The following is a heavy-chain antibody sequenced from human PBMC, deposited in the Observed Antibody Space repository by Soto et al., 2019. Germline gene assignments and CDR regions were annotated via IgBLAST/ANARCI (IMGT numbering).Heavy chain of an antibody. Sequence: QVQLVQSGAEVTKPGASVKVSCKASGYTFTSYDINWVRQAAGQGLEWVGWVNPNSGDTGYAQKFQGRVTMNKHTSTSTAYMELSSLRSEDTAVYYCAREGYSTSSGPRGNWFDPWGQGTLVTVSS. J-gene: IGHJ5*02. CDR3: AREGYSTSSGPRGNWFDP. V-gene: IGHV1-8*01. CDR1: GYTFTSYD. CDR2: VNPNSGDT. D-gene: IGHD6-6*01.